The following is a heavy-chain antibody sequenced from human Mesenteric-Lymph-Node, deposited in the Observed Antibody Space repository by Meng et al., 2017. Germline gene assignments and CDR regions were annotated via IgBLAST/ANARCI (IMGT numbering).Heavy chain of an antibody. Sequence: QVQLPEPVQGLGKPSGPLSLTCVISAGSLSCRHWWSWVRQPPGKGLEWIGEIYHSGSTNYNPSLKSRVTISVDESKNQFSLRLSSVTAADTAVYYCARVGAYCGGDCYHPRWGQGTLVPVSS. V-gene: IGHV4-4*02. CDR3: ARVGAYCGGDCYHPR. CDR1: AGSLSCRHW. D-gene: IGHD2-21*02. CDR2: IYHSGST. J-gene: IGHJ4*02.